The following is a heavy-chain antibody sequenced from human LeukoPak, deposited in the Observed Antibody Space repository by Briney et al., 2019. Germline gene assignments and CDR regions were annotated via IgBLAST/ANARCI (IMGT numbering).Heavy chain of an antibody. Sequence: GASVKVSCKVSGYTLTELSMHWVRQAPGKGLEWMGGFDPEDGETIYAQKFQGRVTMTEDTSTDTAHMELSSLRSEDTAVYYCATARTSGWSVYYYYGMDVWGQGTTVTVSS. CDR1: GYTLTELS. J-gene: IGHJ6*02. CDR2: FDPEDGET. CDR3: ATARTSGWSVYYYYGMDV. V-gene: IGHV1-24*01. D-gene: IGHD6-19*01.